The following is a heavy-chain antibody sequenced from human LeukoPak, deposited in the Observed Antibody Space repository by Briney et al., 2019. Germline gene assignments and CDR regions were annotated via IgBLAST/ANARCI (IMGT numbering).Heavy chain of an antibody. Sequence: SETLSLTCTVSGYSIGRGFYWGWIRQPPGKGLEWIGNIYHSGSTYYNLSLKSRVTISLDTSKNQFSLNLSSVTAADTAVYYCARPPRIAVAGYFDYWGQGTLVTVSS. J-gene: IGHJ4*02. CDR3: ARPPRIAVAGYFDY. CDR2: IYHSGST. V-gene: IGHV4-38-2*02. D-gene: IGHD6-19*01. CDR1: GYSIGRGFY.